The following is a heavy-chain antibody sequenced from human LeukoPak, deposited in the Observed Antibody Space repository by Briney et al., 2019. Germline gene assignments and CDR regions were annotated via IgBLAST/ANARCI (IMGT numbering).Heavy chain of an antibody. CDR1: GFTFSSYW. V-gene: IGHV3-74*01. CDR2: INSDGSST. CDR3: ARESLDIVATEHWGNWFDP. J-gene: IGHJ5*02. Sequence: GGSLRLFCAASGFTFSSYWMHWVRQAPGMGLVWVSRINSDGSSTSYADSVKGRFTISRDNAKNTLYLQMNSLRAEDTAVYYCARESLDIVATEHWGNWFDPWGQGTLVTVSS. D-gene: IGHD5-12*01.